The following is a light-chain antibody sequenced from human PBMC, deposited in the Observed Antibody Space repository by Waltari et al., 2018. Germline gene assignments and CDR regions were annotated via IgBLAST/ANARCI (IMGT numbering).Light chain of an antibody. J-gene: IGKJ1*01. CDR3: QHYLRLPVS. CDR1: QSVGRT. V-gene: IGKV3-20*01. Sequence: DIVLTQSPGTLSLSPGDRATLSCRASQSVGRTLAWYQQRPGQAPRLLMYGASIRAADIPDRFAGSGSGTDFSLTINRLEPEDFAVYYCQHYLRLPVSFGQGTKVEIK. CDR2: GAS.